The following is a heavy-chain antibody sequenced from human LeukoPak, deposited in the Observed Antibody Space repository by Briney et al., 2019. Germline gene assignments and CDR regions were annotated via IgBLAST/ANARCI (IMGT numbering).Heavy chain of an antibody. CDR2: VKSKADDGTT. V-gene: IGHV3-15*01. J-gene: IGHJ3*02. D-gene: IGHD3-10*01. CDR1: GFSFTNTW. Sequence: KPGGSLRLSCEASGFSFTNTWMSWVRQAPGKGLEWVGRVKSKADDGTTDYAAPVQGRFTISRDESKNTLSLQMNSLKTEDTAVYYCATEGGSGSYYGDDAFDMWGQGTMVTVSS. CDR3: ATEGGSGSYYGDDAFDM.